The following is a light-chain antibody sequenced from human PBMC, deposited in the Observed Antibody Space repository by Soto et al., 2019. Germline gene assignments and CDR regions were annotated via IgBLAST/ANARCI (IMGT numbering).Light chain of an antibody. J-gene: IGKJ4*01. V-gene: IGKV3-15*01. CDR3: QEYLSCALT. CDR1: QTVNYH. Sequence: GIPHTPAPPPVSPGERTTHSCMSSQTVNYHLAWYKQKPSQTTRLLIHAPSTTASAIPGPLTRCASGTEFTLTIRRLQSEDFAVYYCQEYLSCALTFGGGTKV. CDR2: APS.